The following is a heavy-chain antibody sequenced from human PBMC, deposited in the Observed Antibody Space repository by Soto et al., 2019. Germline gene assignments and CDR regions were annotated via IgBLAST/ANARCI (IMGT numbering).Heavy chain of an antibody. CDR3: ARQREDCSSTSCYRWFDP. CDR2: IYYSGST. CDR1: GGSISSYY. J-gene: IGHJ5*02. V-gene: IGHV4-59*08. D-gene: IGHD2-2*01. Sequence: SETLSLTCTVSGGSISSYYWSWIRQPPGKGLEWIGYIYYSGSTNYNPSLKSRVTISVDTSKNQFSLKLSSVTAADTAVYYCARQREDCSSTSCYRWFDPWGQGTLVTVSS.